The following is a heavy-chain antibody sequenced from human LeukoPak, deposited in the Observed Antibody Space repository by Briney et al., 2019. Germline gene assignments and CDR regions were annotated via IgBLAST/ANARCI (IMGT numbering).Heavy chain of an antibody. CDR1: GFTFSSHW. V-gene: IGHV3-74*03. CDR3: ARDGREFGDLFAY. J-gene: IGHJ4*02. Sequence: GVSLRLSCAASGFTFSSHWMHWVRQAPGKGLVWVSRINSDGSSTTYADSVKGRFTISRDNAKNTLYLQMNSLRAEDTAVYYCARDGREFGDLFAYWGQGTLVTVSS. D-gene: IGHD3-10*01. CDR2: INSDGSST.